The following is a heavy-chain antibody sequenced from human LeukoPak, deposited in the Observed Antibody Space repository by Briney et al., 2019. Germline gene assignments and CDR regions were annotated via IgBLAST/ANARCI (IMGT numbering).Heavy chain of an antibody. CDR2: IGGSGAST. CDR1: GFTFSSYA. V-gene: IGHV3-23*01. J-gene: IGHJ4*02. CDR3: AKDYYETSAYYSRY. D-gene: IGHD3-22*01. Sequence: GGSLRLSCAASGFTFSSYAMSWVRQAPGKGLEWVSAIGGSGASTYYADSVKGRFTISRDNSKNTLYLQMNSLRAEDTAVYYCAKDYYETSAYYSRYWGQGTLVTVSS.